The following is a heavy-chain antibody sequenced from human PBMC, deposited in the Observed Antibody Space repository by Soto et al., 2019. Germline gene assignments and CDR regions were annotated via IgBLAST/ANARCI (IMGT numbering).Heavy chain of an antibody. J-gene: IGHJ6*02. Sequence: ASVKVSCKASGYTFTSYGIHWVRQAPGQRLEWTGWINAGNGNTKYSEKFQGRVTITRDTSTSTVYMELSSLRSEDTAVYYCARGDIVAIFGMDVWGQGTTVTVSS. D-gene: IGHD5-12*01. CDR3: ARGDIVAIFGMDV. V-gene: IGHV1-3*01. CDR2: INAGNGNT. CDR1: GYTFTSYG.